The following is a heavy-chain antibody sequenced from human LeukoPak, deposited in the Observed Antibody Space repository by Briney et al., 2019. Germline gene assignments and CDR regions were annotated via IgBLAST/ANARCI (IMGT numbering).Heavy chain of an antibody. CDR3: AKDGEAFVVVVAATPDY. CDR1: GFTFSSYA. Sequence: PGRSLRLSCAASGFTFSSYAMHWVRQAPGKGLEWVAVISYDGSNKYYADSVKGRFTISRDNSKNTLYLQMNSLRAEDTAVYYCAKDGEAFVVVVAATPDYWGQGTLVTVSS. CDR2: ISYDGSNK. D-gene: IGHD2-15*01. J-gene: IGHJ4*02. V-gene: IGHV3-30-3*01.